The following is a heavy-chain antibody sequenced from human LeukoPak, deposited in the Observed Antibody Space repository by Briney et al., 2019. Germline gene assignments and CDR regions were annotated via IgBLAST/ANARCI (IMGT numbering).Heavy chain of an antibody. Sequence: PGGSLRLSCAASGFTFSSYSMNWFGQAPGKGLEWVSYISSSGSTIYYADSVKGRFTISRDNAKNSLYLQMNSLRAEDTAVYYCARGGITVVRGVITRYYYYYYMDVWGQGTLVTVSS. D-gene: IGHD3-10*01. V-gene: IGHV3-48*04. CDR3: ARGGITVVRGVITRYYYYYYMDV. CDR2: ISSSGSTI. CDR1: GFTFSSYS. J-gene: IGHJ6*03.